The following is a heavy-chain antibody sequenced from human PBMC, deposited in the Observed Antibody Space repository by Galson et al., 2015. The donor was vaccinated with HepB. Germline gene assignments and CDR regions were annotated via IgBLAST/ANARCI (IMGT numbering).Heavy chain of an antibody. D-gene: IGHD3-3*01. CDR1: GYTFTSYD. CDR2: MNPNNNET. V-gene: IGHV1-8*01. Sequence: SVKVSCKASGYTFTSYDINWVRQAPGQGLEWMGWMNPNNNETGYALKFQGRVTMTRNTSITTAYMELSSLTSEDAAVYYCARGLSPYYGSWNDYSKDYYYYFMDVWGKGTTVTVSS. CDR3: ARGLSPYYGSWNDYSKDYYYYFMDV. J-gene: IGHJ6*03.